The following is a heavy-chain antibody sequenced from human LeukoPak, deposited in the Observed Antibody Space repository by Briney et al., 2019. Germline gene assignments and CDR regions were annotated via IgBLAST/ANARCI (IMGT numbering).Heavy chain of an antibody. CDR1: GASISNFY. Sequence: SETLSLTCTVSGASISNFYWSWIRQPPGKGLEWIGYIHNSGSTNYNPSLKSRVAISLDTSKNQFSLKLTSVTAADTAVYYCARVGLGYSIFDYWGQGTLVTVSS. D-gene: IGHD4-11*01. CDR3: ARVGLGYSIFDY. CDR2: IHNSGST. V-gene: IGHV4-59*01. J-gene: IGHJ4*02.